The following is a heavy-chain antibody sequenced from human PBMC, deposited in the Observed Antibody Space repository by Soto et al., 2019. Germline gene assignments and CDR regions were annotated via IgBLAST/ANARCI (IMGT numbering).Heavy chain of an antibody. CDR3: ARDNGYYGSGNPRASHYYGMDV. V-gene: IGHV4-31*03. J-gene: IGHJ6*02. D-gene: IGHD3-10*01. CDR2: IYYSGST. CDR1: GGSISSGGYY. Sequence: SETLSLTCTVSGGSISSGGYYWSWIRQHPGKGLEWIGYIYYSGSTYYNPSLKSRVTISVDTSKNQFSLKLSSVTAADTAVYYCARDNGYYGSGNPRASHYYGMDVWGQGTTVTVSS.